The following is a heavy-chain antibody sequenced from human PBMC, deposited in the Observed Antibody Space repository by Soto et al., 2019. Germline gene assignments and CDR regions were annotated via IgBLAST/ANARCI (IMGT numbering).Heavy chain of an antibody. V-gene: IGHV3-74*01. CDR1: GFSFSTYW. J-gene: IGHJ4*02. CDR2: IKGDESDT. CDR3: ARGAYRAYYLDH. D-gene: IGHD3-10*01. Sequence: EVQLVESGGGLVQPGGSLRLSCAASGFSFSTYWMHWVRQAPGKGLVWVSRIKGDESDTNYADSVKGRFTISRDNAHNTLYLQMSSLRAEDTSIYYCARGAYRAYYLDHWGQGALVTIS.